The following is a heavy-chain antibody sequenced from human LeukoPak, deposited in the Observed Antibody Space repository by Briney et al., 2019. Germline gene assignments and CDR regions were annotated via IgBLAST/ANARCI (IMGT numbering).Heavy chain of an antibody. J-gene: IGHJ4*02. CDR1: GGTFSSYA. Sequence: ASVKVSCKASGGTFSSYAISWVRQAPGQGLEWMGGIIPIFGTANYAQKFQGRVTITTDESTSTAYMELSSLRSEDTAVYYCARDAFYCSSTSCHLGPFDYWGQGTLVTVSS. D-gene: IGHD2-2*01. CDR2: IIPIFGTA. V-gene: IGHV1-69*05. CDR3: ARDAFYCSSTSCHLGPFDY.